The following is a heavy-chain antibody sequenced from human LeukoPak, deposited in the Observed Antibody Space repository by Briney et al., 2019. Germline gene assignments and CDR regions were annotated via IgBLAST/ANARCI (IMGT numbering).Heavy chain of an antibody. D-gene: IGHD2-8*02. CDR1: GFTFSSYA. CDR2: ISGNGRST. J-gene: IGHJ4*02. V-gene: IGHV3-23*01. CDR3: AKEYYVLLVYALGGSFDY. Sequence: GGSLRLSCAASGFTFSSYAMSWVRQAPGKGLEWVSTISGNGRSTYYGDSVKGRFTISRDNSKNTLSLQMNSLRAEDTAVYYCAKEYYVLLVYALGGSFDYWGRGTLVTASS.